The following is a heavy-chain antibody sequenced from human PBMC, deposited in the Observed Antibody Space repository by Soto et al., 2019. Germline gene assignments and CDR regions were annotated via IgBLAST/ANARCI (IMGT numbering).Heavy chain of an antibody. D-gene: IGHD5-12*01. CDR2: IYYSGST. CDR1: GGSVSSGSYY. V-gene: IGHV4-61*01. J-gene: IGHJ4*02. Sequence: QVQLQESGPGLVKPSETLSLTCTVSGGSVSSGSYYWSWIRQPPGKGLEWIGYIYYSGSTDYNPSLKSRVTISVDTSKNQFSLTLSSVTAADTAVYYWASLLPSGYGGSGADYWGQGTLVTVSS. CDR3: ASLLPSGYGGSGADY.